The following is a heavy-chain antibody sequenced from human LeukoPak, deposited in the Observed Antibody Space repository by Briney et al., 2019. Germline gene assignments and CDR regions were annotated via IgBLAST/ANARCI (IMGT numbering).Heavy chain of an antibody. J-gene: IGHJ4*02. D-gene: IGHD1-26*01. CDR2: ISNSGGTA. V-gene: IGHV3-23*01. CDR3: AKDRGGSSLFSPDS. CDR1: GFTFSNFA. Sequence: PGGSLRLSCEASGFTFSNFAMTWVRQAPGQGLEWVSGISNSGGTAYYADSVKGRVTISRDNSKNTLFLQLNSLSADDAAIYYCAKDRGGSSLFSPDSWGQGTLVTVSS.